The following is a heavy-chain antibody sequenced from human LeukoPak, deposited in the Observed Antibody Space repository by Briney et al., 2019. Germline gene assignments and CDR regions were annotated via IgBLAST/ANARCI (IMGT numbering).Heavy chain of an antibody. CDR3: GRTDRSGYYWFDP. Sequence: PGGSLRLSCAASGITVSSNYMTWVRQAPGKGLEWVSVFYSGGSTYYADSVKGRFTISRDNAKNSLYLQMNSLRDEDTAVYYCGRTDRSGYYWFDPWGQGTLVTVSS. V-gene: IGHV3-53*01. J-gene: IGHJ5*02. CDR1: GITVSSNY. CDR2: FYSGGST. D-gene: IGHD3-22*01.